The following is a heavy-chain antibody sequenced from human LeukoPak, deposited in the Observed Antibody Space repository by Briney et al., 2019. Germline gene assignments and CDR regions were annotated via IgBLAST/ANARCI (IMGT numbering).Heavy chain of an antibody. Sequence: GGSLRLSCAATGFTLTSYGMSWVRQAPGKGLEWVSAISGSGGSSYYADSVKGRFTISRDNSKNTLYLQMNSPRAEDTAVYYCAKVTSYSSSWYFPFDYWGQGTLVTVSS. V-gene: IGHV3-23*01. D-gene: IGHD6-13*01. CDR1: GFTLTSYG. CDR3: AKVTSYSSSWYFPFDY. J-gene: IGHJ4*02. CDR2: ISGSGGSS.